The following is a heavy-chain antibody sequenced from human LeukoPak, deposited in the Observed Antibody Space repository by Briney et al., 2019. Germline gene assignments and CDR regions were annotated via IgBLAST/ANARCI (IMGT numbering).Heavy chain of an antibody. Sequence: SETLSLTCTVSGGSISSYYWSWIRQPPGKGLEWIGYIYYSGSTNYNPSHKSRVTISVDTSKNQFSLKLSSVTAADTAVYYCAGSDPYSSSWDYFDYWGQGTLVTVSS. CDR1: GGSISSYY. J-gene: IGHJ4*02. V-gene: IGHV4-59*01. CDR2: IYYSGST. CDR3: AGSDPYSSSWDYFDY. D-gene: IGHD6-13*01.